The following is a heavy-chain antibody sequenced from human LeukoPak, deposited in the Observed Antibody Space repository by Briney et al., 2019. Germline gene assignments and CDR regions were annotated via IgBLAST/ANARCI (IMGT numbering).Heavy chain of an antibody. CDR2: IYPGDSDT. D-gene: IGHD2-2*01. CDR3: ARHKGGDIVVAGDPFDI. J-gene: IGHJ3*02. V-gene: IGHV5-51*01. CDR1: GYTFTNYW. Sequence: GESLKISCKGSGYTFTNYWIGWVRQMPGKGLEWMGIIYPGDSDTRYSPSFQGQVTISVDKSISTAYLQWSSLKASDTAMYYCARHKGGDIVVAGDPFDIWGQGTMVTVSS.